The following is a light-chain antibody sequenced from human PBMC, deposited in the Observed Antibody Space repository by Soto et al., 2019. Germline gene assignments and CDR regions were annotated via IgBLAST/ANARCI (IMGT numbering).Light chain of an antibody. V-gene: IGKV1-39*01. Sequence: DIQMTQSPWSLSASVGGRVTITCRASQSISSYLNWYQQKPGRAPKLLIYAASSLQSGVPSRFSGSGSGTDFTLTISSLQPEDFATYYCQQSYSTPWTFGQGTKVDIK. J-gene: IGKJ1*01. CDR1: QSISSY. CDR2: AAS. CDR3: QQSYSTPWT.